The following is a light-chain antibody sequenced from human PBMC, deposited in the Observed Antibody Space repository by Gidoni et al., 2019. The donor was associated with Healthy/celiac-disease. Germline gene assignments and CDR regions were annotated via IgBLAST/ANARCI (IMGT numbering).Light chain of an antibody. CDR2: DDS. V-gene: IGLV3-21*03. Sequence: SYVLTPPPSVSVAPGKTARITCGGKNIGSKSVHWYQQKPGQAPVLGVYDDSDRPSGIPERFSGSNAGNTATLTISRVEAGDEADYYCQVWDSSSDHVVFGGGTKLTVL. CDR3: QVWDSSSDHVV. CDR1: NIGSKS. J-gene: IGLJ2*01.